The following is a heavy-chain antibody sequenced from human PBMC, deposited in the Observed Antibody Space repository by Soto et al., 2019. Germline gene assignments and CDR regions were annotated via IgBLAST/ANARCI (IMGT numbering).Heavy chain of an antibody. CDR3: AREPYDYDRSGYYDY. J-gene: IGHJ4*02. CDR1: GGSISSGDYY. D-gene: IGHD3-22*01. Sequence: SETLSLTCTVSGGSISSGDYYWNWIRHPPGKGLEWIGYIYYSGGTYYNPSLKSRVSISVDTSKNQFSLKLSSVTAADTAVYYCAREPYDYDRSGYYDYWGQGTLVTVSS. CDR2: IYYSGGT. V-gene: IGHV4-30-4*01.